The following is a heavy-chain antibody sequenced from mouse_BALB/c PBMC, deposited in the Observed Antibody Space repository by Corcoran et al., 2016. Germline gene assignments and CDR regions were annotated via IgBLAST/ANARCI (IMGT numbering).Heavy chain of an antibody. CDR2: IDPANGNT. Sequence: EVQRQQSGAELVKPGASVKLSCTASGFNIKDTYMHWVKQRPEQGLEWIGRIDPANGNTKYDPKFQGKATITADTSSNTAYLQLSSLTSEDTAVYYCAPTATFAYWGQGTLVTVSA. CDR1: GFNIKDTY. J-gene: IGHJ3*01. D-gene: IGHD1-2*01. V-gene: IGHV14-3*02. CDR3: APTATFAY.